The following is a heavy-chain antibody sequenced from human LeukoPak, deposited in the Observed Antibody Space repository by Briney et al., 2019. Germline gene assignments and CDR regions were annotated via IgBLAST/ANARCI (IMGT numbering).Heavy chain of an antibody. CDR2: IYSGGST. D-gene: IGHD6-13*01. V-gene: IGHV3-53*01. J-gene: IGHJ4*02. CDR1: GFTVSSNY. CDR3: ARDEGAAAGKGLDY. Sequence: GGSLRLSCAASGFTVSSNYMSWVRQAPGKGLEWVSGIYSGGSTYYADAVKGRFTISRDNSKHTLYLQMNSLRAEDTAVYYCARDEGAAAGKGLDYWGQGTLVTVSS.